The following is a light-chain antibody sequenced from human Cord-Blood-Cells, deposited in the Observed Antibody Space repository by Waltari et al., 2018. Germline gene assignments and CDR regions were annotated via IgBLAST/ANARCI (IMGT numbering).Light chain of an antibody. CDR2: GAS. Sequence: IVITQSPATLSVSPRYRATLSCRGSQSVSSNLAWYQQKPGQAPRLLIYGASTRETGIPARFSGSGSGTEFTLTISSLQSEDFAVYYCQQYNNWPYTFGQGTKLEIK. CDR3: QQYNNWPYT. J-gene: IGKJ2*01. CDR1: QSVSSN. V-gene: IGKV3-15*01.